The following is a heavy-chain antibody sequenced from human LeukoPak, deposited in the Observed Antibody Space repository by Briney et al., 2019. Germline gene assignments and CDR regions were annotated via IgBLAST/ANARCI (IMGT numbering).Heavy chain of an antibody. CDR3: ARDLRGHSSGWYDY. CDR1: GFTFSSYS. Sequence: GGSLRLSCAASGFTFSSYSMNWVRLAPGKGLEWVSSISSSSSYIYYADSVKGRFTLSRDNAKNSLYLQMNSLRAEDTAVYYCARDLRGHSSGWYDYWGQGTLVTVSS. D-gene: IGHD6-19*01. J-gene: IGHJ4*02. CDR2: ISSSSSYI. V-gene: IGHV3-21*01.